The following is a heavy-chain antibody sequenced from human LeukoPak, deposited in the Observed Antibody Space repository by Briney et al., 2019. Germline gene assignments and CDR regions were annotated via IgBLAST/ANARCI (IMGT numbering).Heavy chain of an antibody. Sequence: KSGGSLRLSCAASGFTFSKYWMSWIRQTPEEGLEWLSYISSSSDYKNYADSLKGRFTISRDNAKNSVYLQMNSLRAEDTAVYYCARQGLYDSSDFWTFQHWGQGTLVTVSS. CDR1: GFTFSKYW. CDR2: ISSSSDYK. J-gene: IGHJ1*01. V-gene: IGHV3-11*06. D-gene: IGHD3/OR15-3a*01. CDR3: ARQGLYDSSDFWTFQH.